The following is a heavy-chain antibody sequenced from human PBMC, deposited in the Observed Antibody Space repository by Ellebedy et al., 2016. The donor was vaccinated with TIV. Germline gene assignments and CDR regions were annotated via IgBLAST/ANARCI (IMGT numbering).Heavy chain of an antibody. CDR3: AQDRGPYYYGAGTDYGLDV. CDR2: IAYEGTNK. D-gene: IGHD3-10*01. J-gene: IGHJ6*02. V-gene: IGHV3-30*18. CDR1: GFTFSSHA. Sequence: PGGSLRLSCAASGFTFSSHAMHWVRQAAGKGLEWVAVIAYEGTNKYYTDSVKGRFTISRDNSKNTLYLQMDSLRGEDTAVYYCAQDRGPYYYGAGTDYGLDVWGQGTTVIVSS.